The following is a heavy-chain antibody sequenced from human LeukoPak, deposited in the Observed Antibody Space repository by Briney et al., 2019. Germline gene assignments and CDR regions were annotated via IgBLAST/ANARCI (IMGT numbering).Heavy chain of an antibody. J-gene: IGHJ5*02. Sequence: ASVKVSCKASGYSFTSYGISWVRQAPGQGLEWMGWISAYNGNTNYAQKLQGRVTMNTDTSTSTAYMELSSLRYDDTAVYYCARDDRTYYYDSSGYSIVFSRVWFDPWGQGTLVTVSS. V-gene: IGHV1-18*01. CDR1: GYSFTSYG. CDR3: ARDDRTYYYDSSGYSIVFSRVWFDP. CDR2: ISAYNGNT. D-gene: IGHD3-22*01.